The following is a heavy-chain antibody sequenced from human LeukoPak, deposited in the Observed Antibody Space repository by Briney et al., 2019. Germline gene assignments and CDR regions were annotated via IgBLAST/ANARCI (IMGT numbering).Heavy chain of an antibody. D-gene: IGHD3-9*01. V-gene: IGHV3-NL1*01. CDR3: ARGKTSDDIIEDAFDI. J-gene: IGHJ3*02. CDR1: GFTFSSYA. CDR2: LYSGGGA. Sequence: GRSLRLSCAASGFTFSSYAMHWVRQAPGKGLEWVSVLYSGGGAYYADSVKDRFTISRDYSQNTLLLQMNSLRAEDTALYYCARGKTSDDIIEDAFDIWGQGTMVAVSS.